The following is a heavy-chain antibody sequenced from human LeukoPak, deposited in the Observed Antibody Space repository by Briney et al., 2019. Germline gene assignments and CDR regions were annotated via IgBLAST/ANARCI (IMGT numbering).Heavy chain of an antibody. CDR1: GFTFSSYG. Sequence: GGSLRLSCAASGFTFSSYGMHWVRQAPGKGLEWVAVISYDGSNKYYADSVEGRFTISRDNSKNTLYLQMNSLRAEDTAVYYCAKALDYYDSSGYSPPDYWGQGTLVTVSS. D-gene: IGHD3-22*01. J-gene: IGHJ4*02. CDR2: ISYDGSNK. CDR3: AKALDYYDSSGYSPPDY. V-gene: IGHV3-30*18.